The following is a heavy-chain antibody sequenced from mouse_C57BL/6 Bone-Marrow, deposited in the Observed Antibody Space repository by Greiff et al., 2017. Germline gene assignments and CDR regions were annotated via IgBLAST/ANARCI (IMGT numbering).Heavy chain of an antibody. CDR3: ARSLYDGYYGAWFAY. CDR2: INPYNGGT. CDR1: GYTFTDYY. Sequence: EVKVVESGPVLVKPGASVKMSCKASGYTFTDYYMNWVKQSHGKSLEWIGVINPYNGGTSYNQKFKGKATLTVDKSSSTAYMELNSLTSEDSAVXYCARSLYDGYYGAWFAYWGQGTLVTVSA. V-gene: IGHV1-19*01. J-gene: IGHJ3*01. D-gene: IGHD2-3*01.